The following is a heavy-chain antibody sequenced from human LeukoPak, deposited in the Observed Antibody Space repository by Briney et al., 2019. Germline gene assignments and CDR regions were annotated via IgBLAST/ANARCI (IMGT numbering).Heavy chain of an antibody. CDR3: AKGRDYYDSLGYFDF. D-gene: IGHD3-22*01. J-gene: IGHJ4*02. CDR1: GFTFSSYA. Sequence: PGGSLRLSCAASGFTFSSYAMSWVRQAPGKGLEWVSAISSMGASTYYADSVSGQFTISRDDSKNTLYLQMNSLRAEDTAVYYCAKGRDYYDSLGYFDFWGQGTLVTVSS. CDR2: ISSMGAST. V-gene: IGHV3-23*01.